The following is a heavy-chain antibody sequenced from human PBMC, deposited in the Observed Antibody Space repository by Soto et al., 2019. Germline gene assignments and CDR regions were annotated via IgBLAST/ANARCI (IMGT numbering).Heavy chain of an antibody. D-gene: IGHD6-19*01. CDR2: TRNKANSYTT. CDR1: GFTFSDHY. V-gene: IGHV3-72*01. Sequence: GESLKISCAASGFTFSDHYMDWVRQAPGKGLEWVGRTRNKANSYTTEYAASVKGRFTISRDDSKNSLYLQMNSLKTEDTAVYYCARDGYSSGWLDYWGQGTLVTVSS. CDR3: ARDGYSSGWLDY. J-gene: IGHJ4*02.